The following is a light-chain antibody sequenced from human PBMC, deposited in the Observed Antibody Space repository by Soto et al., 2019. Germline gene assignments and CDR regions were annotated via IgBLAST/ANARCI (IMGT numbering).Light chain of an antibody. CDR1: SSDIGAYNY. V-gene: IGLV2-14*01. CDR3: FSRRSRESHV. Sequence: QSALTQPAAVSGSPGQSITISCTGTSSDIGAYNYVSWYQQYPGKAPKLMIYGVTNRPSGVSNRFSGSKTGNTASLTISGLQAEDEADYYCFSRRSRESHVFGTGTKVTGL. J-gene: IGLJ1*01. CDR2: GVT.